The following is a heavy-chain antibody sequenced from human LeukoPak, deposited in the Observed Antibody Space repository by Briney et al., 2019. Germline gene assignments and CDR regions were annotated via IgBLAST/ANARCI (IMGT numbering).Heavy chain of an antibody. V-gene: IGHV1-8*01. CDR3: ARVQRPLKYCSSTSCYMGYYYYMDV. CDR2: MNPNSGNT. D-gene: IGHD2-2*02. Sequence: ASVKVSCKASGYTFTSYDINWVRQATGQGLEWMGWMNPNSGNTGYAPKFQGRVTMTRNTSISTAYMELSSLRSEDTAVYYCARVQRPLKYCSSTSCYMGYYYYMDVWGKGTTVTVSS. CDR1: GYTFTSYD. J-gene: IGHJ6*03.